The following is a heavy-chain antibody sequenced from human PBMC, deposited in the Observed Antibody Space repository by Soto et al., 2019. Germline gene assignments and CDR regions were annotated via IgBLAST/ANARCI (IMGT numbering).Heavy chain of an antibody. J-gene: IGHJ4*02. D-gene: IGHD3-16*01. CDR2: ISTYNGNT. Sequence: QVQLVQSGAEVKKPGASVKVSCKASGYSFTFYGTSWVRQAPGQGLEWMGWISTYNGNTNYAQKFRGRVTMTTDTSTTTAYMELRSLRSDDTAVYFCARVNSYDHTAEVVNWGQGTLVTVSS. V-gene: IGHV1-18*01. CDR1: GYSFTFYG. CDR3: ARVNSYDHTAEVVN.